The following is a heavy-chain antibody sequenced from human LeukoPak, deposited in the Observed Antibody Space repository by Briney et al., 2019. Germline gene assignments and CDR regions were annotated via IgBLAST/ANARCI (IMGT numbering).Heavy chain of an antibody. V-gene: IGHV4-59*01. Sequence: SETLSLTCTVSGXSISSYYGNWIRQPPGKGLEWIGYISYSGSTNYNPSLKSRVTISVNTSKNQFSLKLSSVTAADTAVYYCARDKNWETLGAFDIWGQGTMVTVSS. D-gene: IGHD7-27*01. J-gene: IGHJ3*02. CDR3: ARDKNWETLGAFDI. CDR1: GXSISSYY. CDR2: ISYSGST.